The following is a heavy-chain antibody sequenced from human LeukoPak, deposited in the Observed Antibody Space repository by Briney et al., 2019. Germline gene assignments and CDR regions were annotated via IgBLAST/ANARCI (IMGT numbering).Heavy chain of an antibody. CDR1: GFTFSSYS. J-gene: IGHJ6*02. CDR3: ATFIAAAGEPHYYYGMDV. CDR2: ISSSSSYI. D-gene: IGHD6-13*01. V-gene: IGHV3-21*01. Sequence: GGSLRLSCAASGFTFSSYSMNWVRQAPGKGLEWVSSISSSSSYIYYADSVKGRFTISRDNAKNSLYLQMNSLRAEDTAVYYCATFIAAAGEPHYYYGMDVWGQGTTVTVSS.